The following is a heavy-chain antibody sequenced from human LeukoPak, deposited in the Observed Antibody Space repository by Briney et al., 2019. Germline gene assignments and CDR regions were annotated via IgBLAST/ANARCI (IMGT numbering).Heavy chain of an antibody. V-gene: IGHV3-74*01. CDR3: ARGGYNWNYEDYFDY. CDR1: GFTFSSYW. D-gene: IGHD1-7*01. Sequence: PGGSLRLSCAASGFTFSSYWMHWVRQAPGKGLVWVSRINSDGSSTSYADSVKGRFTISRDNAKNTLYLQMNSLRAEDTAVYYCARGGYNWNYEDYFDYWGQGTLVTVSS. CDR2: INSDGSST. J-gene: IGHJ4*02.